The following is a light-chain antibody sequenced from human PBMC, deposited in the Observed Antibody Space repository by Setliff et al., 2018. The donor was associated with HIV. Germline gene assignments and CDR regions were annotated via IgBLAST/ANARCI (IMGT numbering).Light chain of an antibody. CDR3: QSYDSSLSGYV. CDR1: SSNIGAGYD. J-gene: IGLJ1*01. CDR2: GNS. V-gene: IGLV1-40*01. Sequence: PGQRVTISCTGSSSNIGAGYDVHWYQQLPGTAPKLLIYGNSNRPSGVPDRFSASKSGTSASLAIAGLQAEDEADYYCQSYDSSLSGYVFGTGTRSPS.